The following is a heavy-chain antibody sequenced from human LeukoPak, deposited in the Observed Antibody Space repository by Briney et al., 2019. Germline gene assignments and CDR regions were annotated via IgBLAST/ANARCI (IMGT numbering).Heavy chain of an antibody. D-gene: IGHD6-19*01. CDR1: GGSFSGYY. CDR3: ARASSGWYNWFDP. CDR2: IYYSGST. Sequence: PSEALSLTCAVYGGSFSGYYWSWIRQSPGKGLEWIGYIYYSGSTNFNPSLKSRVTISVDTSKNQFSLKLSSVTAADTAVYYCARASSGWYNWFDPWGQGTLATVSS. V-gene: IGHV4-59*01. J-gene: IGHJ5*02.